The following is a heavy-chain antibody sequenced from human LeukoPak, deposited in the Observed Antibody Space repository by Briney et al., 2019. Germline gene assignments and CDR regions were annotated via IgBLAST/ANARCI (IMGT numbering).Heavy chain of an antibody. CDR1: GYTLTSYG. CDR2: ISGYNGNT. J-gene: IGHJ4*02. Sequence: ASVKVPCKASGYTLTSYGFSWVRQAPGQGLEWMGWISGYNGNTNYAQNLQGRVTMTIDTSTSTAYMELRSLRSDDTAVYYCARDPAFRGAQMEYWGQGTLVTVSS. D-gene: IGHD3-10*01. CDR3: ARDPAFRGAQMEY. V-gene: IGHV1-18*01.